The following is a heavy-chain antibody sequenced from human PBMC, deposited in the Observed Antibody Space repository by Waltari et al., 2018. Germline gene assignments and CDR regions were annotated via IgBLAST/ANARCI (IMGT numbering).Heavy chain of an antibody. D-gene: IGHD3-22*01. CDR2: ISGSGGST. CDR1: GFIFSNYA. CDR3: AKGHYYDSSGGYYFGY. V-gene: IGHV3-23*01. Sequence: EVQLLESGGGLVQPGGSLRLSCAASGFIFSNYAMNWVRQAPGKGLEWFSGISGSGGSTYYADSVKGRFTISRDNSKNTLYLQMNSLRAEDTAVYYCAKGHYYDSSGGYYFGYWGQGTLVTVSS. J-gene: IGHJ4*02.